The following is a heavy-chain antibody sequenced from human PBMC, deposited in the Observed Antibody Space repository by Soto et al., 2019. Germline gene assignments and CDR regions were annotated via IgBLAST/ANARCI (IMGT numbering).Heavy chain of an antibody. CDR2: IIPIFGTA. D-gene: IGHD2-2*01. Sequence: QVQLVQSGAEVKKPGSSVKVSCKASGGTFSSYAISWVLQAPGQGLEWMGGIIPIFGTANYAQKFQGRVTMTACRSTRNAYMALSSLTLEVTAVYYCARCRYGISTSSSPPSLGYAYYGMDFWGQGNKVTVS. J-gene: IGHJ6*02. CDR3: ARCRYGISTSSSPPSLGYAYYGMDF. CDR1: GGTFSSYA. V-gene: IGHV1-69*12.